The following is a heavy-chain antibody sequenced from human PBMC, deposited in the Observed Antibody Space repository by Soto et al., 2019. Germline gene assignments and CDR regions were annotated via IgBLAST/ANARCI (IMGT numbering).Heavy chain of an antibody. J-gene: IGHJ6*02. Sequence: GESLKISCKGSGYSFTSYWIGWVCQMPGKGLEWMGIIYPGDSDTRYSPSFQGQVTISADKSISTAYLQWSSLKASDTAMYYCARLIGDYEGYYYGMDVWGQGTTVTVSS. CDR3: ARLIGDYEGYYYGMDV. CDR2: IYPGDSDT. D-gene: IGHD4-17*01. V-gene: IGHV5-51*01. CDR1: GYSFTSYW.